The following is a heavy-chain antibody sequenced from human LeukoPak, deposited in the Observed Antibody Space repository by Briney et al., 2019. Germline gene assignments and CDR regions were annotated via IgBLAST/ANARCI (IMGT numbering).Heavy chain of an antibody. D-gene: IGHD4-17*01. CDR2: IDGGGSST. J-gene: IGHJ6*02. CDR1: GFTFSYHW. Sequence: GGSLRLSCTASGFTFSYHWMHWVRQVPGKGLVWISRIDGGGSSTSYADSVKGRFTISRDNAKNSLYLQMNSLRAEDTAVYYCTRDYGDLYYYYGMDVWGQGTTVTVSS. V-gene: IGHV3-74*01. CDR3: TRDYGDLYYYYGMDV.